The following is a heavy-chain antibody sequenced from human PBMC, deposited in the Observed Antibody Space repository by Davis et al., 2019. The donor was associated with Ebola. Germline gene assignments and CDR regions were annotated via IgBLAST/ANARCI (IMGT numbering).Heavy chain of an antibody. Sequence: ASVKVSCKASGYTFTSYYMHWVRQAPGQGLEWMGIINPSGGSTSYAQKFQGRVTITRDTSASTAYMELSSLRSEDTAVYYCARAVAGTDYWGQGTLVTVSS. V-gene: IGHV1-46*01. CDR2: INPSGGST. CDR3: ARAVAGTDY. J-gene: IGHJ4*02. D-gene: IGHD6-19*01. CDR1: GYTFTSYY.